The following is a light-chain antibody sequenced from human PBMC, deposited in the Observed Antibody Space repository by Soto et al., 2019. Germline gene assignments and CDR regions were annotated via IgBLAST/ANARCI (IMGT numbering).Light chain of an antibody. Sequence: QSALTQPASVAGSPGQSITISCTGTSSDVGGYNYVSWYQHHPGKAPKLMIYEVSSRPSGVSNRFSGSKSGNTASLIISGLQAEDEADYYCFSHRSGDSHVFGTGTKLTVL. CDR3: FSHRSGDSHV. CDR1: SSDVGGYNY. J-gene: IGLJ1*01. CDR2: EVS. V-gene: IGLV2-14*01.